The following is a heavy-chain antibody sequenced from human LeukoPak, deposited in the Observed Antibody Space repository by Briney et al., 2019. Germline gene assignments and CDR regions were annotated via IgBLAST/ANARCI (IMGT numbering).Heavy chain of an antibody. CDR3: ARVGGSGSYTN. CDR2: IYYSGST. Sequence: SETLSLTCTVSGGSISSSSYYWGWIRQPPGKGLEWIGSIYYSGSTYYNPSLKSRVTISVDTSKNQFSLKLTSVTAADTAVYYCARVGGSGSYTNWGQGTLVTVSS. J-gene: IGHJ4*02. CDR1: GGSISSSSYY. D-gene: IGHD3-10*01. V-gene: IGHV4-39*07.